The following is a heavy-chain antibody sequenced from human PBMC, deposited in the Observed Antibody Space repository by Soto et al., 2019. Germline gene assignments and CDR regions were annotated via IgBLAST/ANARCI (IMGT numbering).Heavy chain of an antibody. Sequence: ASVKVSCKASGYTLTSYCMQWVRQAPGQGLEWMGIINPSGGSTSYAQKFQGRVTMTRDTSTSTVYMELNSLRVEDTGVYYCAKDLPGSGWAFDRWGQGTVVTVSS. CDR1: GYTLTSYC. CDR3: AKDLPGSGWAFDR. V-gene: IGHV1-46*01. D-gene: IGHD6-19*01. CDR2: INPSGGST. J-gene: IGHJ5*02.